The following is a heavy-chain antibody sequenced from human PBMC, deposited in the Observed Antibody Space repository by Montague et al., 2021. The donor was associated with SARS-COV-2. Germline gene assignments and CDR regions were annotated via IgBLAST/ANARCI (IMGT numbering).Heavy chain of an antibody. CDR1: GGSISNYY. CDR2: INNSGST. J-gene: IGHJ6*02. V-gene: IGHV4-4*07. D-gene: IGHD6-19*01. Sequence: SETLSLTCTVSGGSISNYYWTWIRQPAGKGLEWIGRINNSGSTNYNPSLKSRVTMSVDTSKSQFSLNVTSVTAADTAIYYCARESGYSSGWRYYYVMDVWGQGTTVTVS. CDR3: ARESGYSSGWRYYYVMDV.